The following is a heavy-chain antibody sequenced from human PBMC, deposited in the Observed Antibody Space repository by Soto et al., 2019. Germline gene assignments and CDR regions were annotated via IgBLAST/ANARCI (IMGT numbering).Heavy chain of an antibody. CDR1: GFSFSSYT. CDR2: ITNRGTHT. Sequence: PGGSLRLSCTASGFSFSSYTMNWVRQAPGKGLQWVASITNRGTHTYSADSVKGRFAISRDNDKNSLYLQMNNLRAEDTATYYCASAHEVAWFDSWRMGTLVSVSS. CDR3: ASAHEVAWFDS. V-gene: IGHV3-21*06. D-gene: IGHD2-15*01. J-gene: IGHJ5*01.